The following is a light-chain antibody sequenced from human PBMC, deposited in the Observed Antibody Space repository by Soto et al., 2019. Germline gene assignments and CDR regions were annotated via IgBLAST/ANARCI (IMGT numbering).Light chain of an antibody. J-gene: IGKJ1*01. CDR1: QSIGRY. Sequence: DIQMTQSPSSLSASVGDRVTITCRSSQSIGRYLSWYQQRPGKAPKLLIYTASNLQSGVPSRFSGSGSGTDFTLTISSVQPDDFATYYCQQGYSIPWTFGQGTMVEIK. V-gene: IGKV1-39*01. CDR2: TAS. CDR3: QQGYSIPWT.